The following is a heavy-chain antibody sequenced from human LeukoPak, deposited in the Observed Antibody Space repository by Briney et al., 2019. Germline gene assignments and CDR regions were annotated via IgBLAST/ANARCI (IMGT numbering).Heavy chain of an antibody. CDR1: GFTFSSYA. CDR3: AKDLGYSYGGTSMDV. D-gene: IGHD5-18*01. J-gene: IGHJ6*03. CDR2: IRYDGSNK. Sequence: GGSLRLSCAASGFTFSSYAMLWVRQAPGKGLEWVAVIRYDGSNKYYADSVKGRFTISRDNSKNTLYLQMNSLRAEDTAVYYCAKDLGYSYGGTSMDVWGKGTTVTVSS. V-gene: IGHV3-30*02.